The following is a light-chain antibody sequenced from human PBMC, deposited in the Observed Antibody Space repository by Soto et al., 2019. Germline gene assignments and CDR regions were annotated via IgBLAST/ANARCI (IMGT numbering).Light chain of an antibody. J-gene: IGKJ3*01. CDR1: QGISSY. CDR3: QHLNSSPLG. V-gene: IGKV1-9*01. Sequence: DIQLTQSPSFLSVGDRVTITCRASQGISSYLAWYQQKPGKAPKLLIYAASTLQSGVPARFSGSGSGTEFTLTISSLQPEDFATYYCQHLNSSPLGFGPGTKVDIK. CDR2: AAS.